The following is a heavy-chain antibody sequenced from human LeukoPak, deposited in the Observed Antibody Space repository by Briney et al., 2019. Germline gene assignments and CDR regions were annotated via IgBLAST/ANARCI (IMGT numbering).Heavy chain of an antibody. Sequence: PGGSLRLSCAASGFTVSSNYMSWVRQAPGKGLEWVSIIYSGGSTFYADSVKGRFTISRDNSRNTLYLQMNSLRAEDTAVYYCAKGPLLWNWGQGTLVTVSS. V-gene: IGHV3-53*01. CDR3: AKGPLLWN. CDR1: GFTVSSNY. CDR2: IYSGGST. D-gene: IGHD2/OR15-2a*01. J-gene: IGHJ4*02.